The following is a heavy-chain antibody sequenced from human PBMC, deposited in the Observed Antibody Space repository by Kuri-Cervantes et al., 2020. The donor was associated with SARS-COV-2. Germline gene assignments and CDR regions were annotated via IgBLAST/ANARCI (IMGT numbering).Heavy chain of an antibody. V-gene: IGHV3-30*02. CDR1: GFTFSSYG. J-gene: IGHJ6*03. CDR3: AKDSIRFLEWLYYMDV. Sequence: GGSLRLSCAASGFTFSSYGMHWVRQAPGKGLEWVAFIRYDGGNKYYADSVKGRFTISRDNSKNTPYLQMNSLRAEDTAVYYCAKDSIRFLEWLYYMDVWGKGTTVTVSS. D-gene: IGHD3-3*01. CDR2: IRYDGGNK.